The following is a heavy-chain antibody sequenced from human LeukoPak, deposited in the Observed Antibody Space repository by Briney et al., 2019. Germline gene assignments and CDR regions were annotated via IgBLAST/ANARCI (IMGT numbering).Heavy chain of an antibody. CDR3: ARIVDTAMVHDY. Sequence: PSETLSLTCTVSGGSISSGSYYWSWIRQPAGKGLEWIGRIYTSGSTNYNPSLKSRVTISVDTSENQFSLKLSSVTAADTAVYYCARIVDTAMVHDYWGQGTLVTVSS. V-gene: IGHV4-61*02. D-gene: IGHD5-18*01. CDR2: IYTSGST. CDR1: GGSISSGSYY. J-gene: IGHJ4*02.